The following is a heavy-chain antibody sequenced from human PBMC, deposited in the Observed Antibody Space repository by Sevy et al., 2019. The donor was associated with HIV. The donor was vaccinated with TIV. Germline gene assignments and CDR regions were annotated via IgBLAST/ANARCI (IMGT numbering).Heavy chain of an antibody. D-gene: IGHD5-12*01. CDR3: ARSGYNYRGIDY. V-gene: IGHV3-21*01. J-gene: IGHJ4*02. CDR1: GFIFSSYD. Sequence: GGSLRLSCAASGFIFSSYDMNWVRQAPGKGLQWVSSISLSNTSMYYVDSVKGRFYISRDNARNSLSLQMNSLRAEDTAVYYCARSGYNYRGIDYWGQGTLVTVSS. CDR2: ISLSNTSM.